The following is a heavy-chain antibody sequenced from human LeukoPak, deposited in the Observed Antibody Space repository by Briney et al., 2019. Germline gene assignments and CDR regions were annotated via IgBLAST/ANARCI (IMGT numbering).Heavy chain of an antibody. Sequence: ASVEVSCKASGYTFTDYYIHWVRQAPGHGLEWMGWINPNSGGTKYGRKFQGWVTMTRDTSINTAYMELSRLRSDDTAEYYCARDRGRGGLSSAFDIWGQGTVVTVSS. D-gene: IGHD3-16*01. CDR3: ARDRGRGGLSSAFDI. CDR2: INPNSGGT. V-gene: IGHV1-2*04. J-gene: IGHJ3*02. CDR1: GYTFTDYY.